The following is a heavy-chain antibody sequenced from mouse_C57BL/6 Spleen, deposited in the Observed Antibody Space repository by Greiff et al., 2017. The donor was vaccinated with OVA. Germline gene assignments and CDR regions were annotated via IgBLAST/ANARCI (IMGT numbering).Heavy chain of an antibody. CDR1: GYTFTDYY. V-gene: IGHV1-26*01. Sequence: VQLQQSGPELVKPGASVKISCKASGYTFTDYYMNWVKQSHGKSLEWIGDINPNNGGTSYNQKFKGKATLTVDKSSSTAYMELRSLTSEDSAVYYCARGYYYGGADWGQGTLVTVSA. CDR2: INPNNGGT. J-gene: IGHJ3*01. CDR3: ARGYYYGGAD. D-gene: IGHD1-1*01.